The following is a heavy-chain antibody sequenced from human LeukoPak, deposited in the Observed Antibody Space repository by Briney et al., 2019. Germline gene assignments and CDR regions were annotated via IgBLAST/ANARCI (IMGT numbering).Heavy chain of an antibody. CDR3: VKGDYSGYTFPAFDY. CDR2: ITSSGGST. CDR1: GFTFSYYA. V-gene: IGHV3-64D*06. Sequence: QPGGSLRLSCSASGFTFSYYAMHWVRQAPRKGLEYVSGITSSGGSTYYTDSVKGRFTISRDNSNNTLYLQMSSLRAEDTAVYYCVKGDYSGYTFPAFDYWGQGTLVSVSS. D-gene: IGHD5-12*01. J-gene: IGHJ4*02.